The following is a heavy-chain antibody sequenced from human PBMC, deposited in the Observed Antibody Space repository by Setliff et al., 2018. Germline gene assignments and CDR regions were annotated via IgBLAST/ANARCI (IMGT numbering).Heavy chain of an antibody. V-gene: IGHV1-18*01. Sequence: ASVKVSCKASGYTFTSYGISWVRQAPGQGLEWMGWISAYNGNANYAQKLQGRLTMTTDTSTSTAYMELRSLRSDDTAVYFCVREYSGGGLTWGQGTMVTVSS. CDR1: GYTFTSYG. CDR2: ISAYNGNA. D-gene: IGHD1-26*01. CDR3: VREYSGGGLT. J-gene: IGHJ3*01.